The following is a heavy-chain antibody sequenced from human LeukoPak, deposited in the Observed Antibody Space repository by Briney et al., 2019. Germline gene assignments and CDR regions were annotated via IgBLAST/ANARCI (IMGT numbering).Heavy chain of an antibody. Sequence: GASVKVSCKASGYTFTIYGIRWVRQAPGHGLEWMGSISAYYGNTNYAQALQGRLTMTTDTSTSTAYMELRSLRSDDTAVYYCARERRYYGSGSYTYYYHYMDVWGKGTTVTVSS. CDR1: GYTFTIYG. CDR2: ISAYYGNT. V-gene: IGHV1-18*01. CDR3: ARERRYYGSGSYTYYYHYMDV. J-gene: IGHJ6*03. D-gene: IGHD3-10*01.